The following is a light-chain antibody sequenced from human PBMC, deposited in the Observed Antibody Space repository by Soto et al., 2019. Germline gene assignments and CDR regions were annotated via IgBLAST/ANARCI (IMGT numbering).Light chain of an antibody. Sequence: DIQMTQSPSSLSASVGDRVTITCRASQGINHYLAWFQQKPGKVPKLLIYATSTLLSGVPSRFSGSGFGTDFTLTISSLQPEDVATYYCQKHNSAPLFFGPGTKVEIK. CDR3: QKHNSAPLF. CDR2: ATS. V-gene: IGKV1-27*01. J-gene: IGKJ3*01. CDR1: QGINHY.